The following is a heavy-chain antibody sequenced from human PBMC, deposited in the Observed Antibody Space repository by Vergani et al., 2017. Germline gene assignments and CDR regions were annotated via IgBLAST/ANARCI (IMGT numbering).Heavy chain of an antibody. J-gene: IGHJ3*02. CDR2: INTNSDGT. D-gene: IGHD3-22*01. V-gene: IGHV1-2*02. CDR1: GYTFTDYY. Sequence: QVQLVQSGAEVKKPGASVRVFCKASGYTFTDYYIHWVRQASGQGLEWMGWINTNSDGTDYAQKFQGRVTMTRDTSISTAYMELSRLRSDDTAVYYCARDPKCYDSSYYPADAFDIWGQGTVVTVSS. CDR3: ARDPKCYDSSYYPADAFDI.